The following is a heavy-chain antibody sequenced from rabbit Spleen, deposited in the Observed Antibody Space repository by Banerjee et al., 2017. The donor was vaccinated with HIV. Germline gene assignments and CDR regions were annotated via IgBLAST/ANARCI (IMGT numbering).Heavy chain of an antibody. J-gene: IGHJ6*01. D-gene: IGHD1-1*01. CDR3: ARDTSSSFSSYGMDL. Sequence: QSLEESGGDLVKPGASLTLTCTASGFSFSSRYYMNWVRQAPGKGLEWIACIDAGSSGDTYYASWAKGRFTCSKTSSTTVTLQMTRLTAADTATYFCARDTSSSFSSYGMDLWGPGTLVTVS. CDR2: IDAGSSGDT. V-gene: IGHV1S40*01. CDR1: GFSFSSRYY.